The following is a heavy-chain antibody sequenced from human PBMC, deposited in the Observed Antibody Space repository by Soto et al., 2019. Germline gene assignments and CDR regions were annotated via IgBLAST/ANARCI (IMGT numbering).Heavy chain of an antibody. V-gene: IGHV1-69*02. CDR2: IIPIVDIP. CDR3: EIRDGPNTPFDY. CDR1: GGTFSSYI. Sequence: QVQLVQSGAEVKKPGSSVKVSCKASGGTFSSYIINWVRQAPGQGLEWMGRIIPIVDIPTYAQRFQGRVTITADKSANTAYMELSTLTSEDTAVYYCEIRDGPNTPFDYWGQGTLVTVSS. J-gene: IGHJ4*02. D-gene: IGHD2-2*02.